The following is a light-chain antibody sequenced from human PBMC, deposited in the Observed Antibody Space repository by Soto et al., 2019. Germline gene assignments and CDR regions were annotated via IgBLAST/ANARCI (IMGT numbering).Light chain of an antibody. CDR3: QQSYSTPLP. Sequence: DIQMTQSPSSLSASVGDRVTITCRASQSISSYLNWYQQKPGKAPKLLIYAASSLQSGVPSRFSGSGSGTDFTLTISRLQPEDFATYYCQQSYSTPLPFGGGTKVEIK. CDR1: QSISSY. V-gene: IGKV1-39*01. J-gene: IGKJ4*01. CDR2: AAS.